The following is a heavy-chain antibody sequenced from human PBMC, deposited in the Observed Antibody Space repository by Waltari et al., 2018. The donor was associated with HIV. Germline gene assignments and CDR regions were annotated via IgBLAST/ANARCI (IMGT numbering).Heavy chain of an antibody. V-gene: IGHV1-18*01. Sequence: VQLVQSGPEVRKPGASVKTSCRASVFTFTHYSFPWVRQAPGQGLEWLGWISAYDGNKDSAQKFKGRITLTTDTSTTTAYLEVRSLRSDDTAIYHCVRGGGSWLYDMYYYQGLDVWGQGTTVIVSS. J-gene: IGHJ6*02. CDR2: ISAYDGNK. D-gene: IGHD2-8*01. CDR3: VRGGGSWLYDMYYYQGLDV. CDR1: VFTFTHYS.